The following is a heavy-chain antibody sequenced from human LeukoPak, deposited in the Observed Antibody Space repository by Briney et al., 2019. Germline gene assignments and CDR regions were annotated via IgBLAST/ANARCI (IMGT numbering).Heavy chain of an antibody. Sequence: SVKVSCKASGGTFSSYAISWVRQAPGQGLEWMGRIIPIFGTANYAQKFQGRVTITTDESTSTAYMELSSLRSEDTAVYYCARSPPLAAATVTKSDYWGQGTLVTVSS. V-gene: IGHV1-69*05. D-gene: IGHD4-17*01. CDR3: ARSPPLAAATVTKSDY. CDR1: GGTFSSYA. J-gene: IGHJ4*02. CDR2: IIPIFGTA.